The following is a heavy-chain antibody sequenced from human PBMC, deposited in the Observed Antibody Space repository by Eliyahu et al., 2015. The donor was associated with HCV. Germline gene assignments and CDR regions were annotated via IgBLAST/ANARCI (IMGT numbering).Heavy chain of an antibody. CDR1: GFTVSSNY. Sequence: EVQLVETGGGLIQPGGSLRLSCVGFGFTVSSNYVSWVRQAPGKGLEWVSIIYSSGTTHYTDSIKGRFTISRDNSKNTVYLQMNSLRAEDTAVYYCATKRGYTGSYVYGDWGQGTLVSVSS. V-gene: IGHV3-53*02. D-gene: IGHD1-26*01. CDR3: ATKRGYTGSYVYGD. CDR2: IYSSGTT. J-gene: IGHJ4*02.